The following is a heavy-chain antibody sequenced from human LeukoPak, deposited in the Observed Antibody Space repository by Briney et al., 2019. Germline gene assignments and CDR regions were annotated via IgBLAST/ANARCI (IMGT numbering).Heavy chain of an antibody. CDR2: ISASGGST. D-gene: IGHD1-26*01. CDR3: AKPLGGSYLFDL. CDR1: GFTFSNYA. V-gene: IGHV3-23*01. Sequence: GALRLSCAASGFTFSNYAMTWVRQAPGKGLEWVSTISASGGSTFYADSVKGRFPISRDNSKNTLYLQMNSLRAEDTAVYYCAKPLGGSYLFDLWGPGTLVTVSS. J-gene: IGHJ4*02.